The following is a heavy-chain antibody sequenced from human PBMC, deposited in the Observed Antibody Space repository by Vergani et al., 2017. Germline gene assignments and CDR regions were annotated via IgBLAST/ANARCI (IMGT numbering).Heavy chain of an antibody. V-gene: IGHV4-39*01. Sequence: QLQLQESGPGLVQPSATLALTCSVSGASIRSSNYYWGWIRQPPGKGLEWIASIYYSGSTYYNPSLKSRVTISVDTSKNQFSLKLSSVTAADTAVYFCARHSXVEWLVKLGWIDPGGQGILVTVSS. J-gene: IGHJ5*02. CDR2: IYYSGST. CDR1: GASIRSSNYY. D-gene: IGHD6-19*01. CDR3: ARHSXVEWLVKLGWIDP.